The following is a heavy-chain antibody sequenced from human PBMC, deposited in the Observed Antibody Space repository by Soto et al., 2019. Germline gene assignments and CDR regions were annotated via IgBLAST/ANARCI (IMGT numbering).Heavy chain of an antibody. CDR3: ARRIIVSDPVVFIGDVFNI. J-gene: IGHJ3*02. CDR2: ISAYNGNT. V-gene: IGHV1-18*01. D-gene: IGHD3-3*01. Sequence: QVQLVQSGAEVKKPGASVKVSCKASGYTFTSYGISWVRQAPGQGLEWMGWISAYNGNTNYAQKLQGRVTMTTDTSPSKASMELRIMRSDDTSLYYCARRIIVSDPVVFIGDVFNIWGQGTMVTVSS. CDR1: GYTFTSYG.